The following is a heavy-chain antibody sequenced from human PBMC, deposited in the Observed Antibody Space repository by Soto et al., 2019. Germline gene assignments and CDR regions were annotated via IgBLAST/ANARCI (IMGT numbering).Heavy chain of an antibody. CDR1: GFTFSSYA. CDR2: IDGSGGDT. J-gene: IGHJ4*02. D-gene: IGHD3-10*01. Sequence: PGGSLRLSCAASGFTFSSYAMGWVRQAPGTGLEWVSVIDGSGGDTSFADSVKGRFTISRDNAKNSLYLQMNSLRAEDTAVYYCARDLHYYGSGKFYYFDYWGQGTLVTVSS. V-gene: IGHV3-21*01. CDR3: ARDLHYYGSGKFYYFDY.